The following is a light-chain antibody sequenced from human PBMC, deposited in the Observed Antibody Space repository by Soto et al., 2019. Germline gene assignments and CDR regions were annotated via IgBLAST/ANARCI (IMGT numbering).Light chain of an antibody. CDR3: QQSYSTLWT. V-gene: IGKV1-39*01. CDR2: VAS. Sequence: DIQWPHLPSSLLTILGARSPLPSRASQSISSYLNWYQQKPGKAPKLLIYVASSLQSGVPSRFSGSGSGTDFTLTISSLQPEDFATYYCQQSYSTLWTFGQGTKVDIK. CDR1: QSISSY. J-gene: IGKJ1*01.